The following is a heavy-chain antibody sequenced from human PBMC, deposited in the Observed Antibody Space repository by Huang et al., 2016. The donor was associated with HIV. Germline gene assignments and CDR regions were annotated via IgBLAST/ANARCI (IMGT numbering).Heavy chain of an antibody. V-gene: IGHV3-11*01. CDR3: ARGEELDY. J-gene: IGHJ4*01. CDR2: ISTYGTTL. Sequence: QVQLVESGGGLVKPGGSLRLLCAASGFTFSDYYMTWSRQRPGKGLEWVSSISTYGTTLYYADSVKGRFTISRDDAKNLLFLQMNSLRAADTAVYYCARGEELDYWGHGTLVTVSS. CDR1: GFTFSDYY.